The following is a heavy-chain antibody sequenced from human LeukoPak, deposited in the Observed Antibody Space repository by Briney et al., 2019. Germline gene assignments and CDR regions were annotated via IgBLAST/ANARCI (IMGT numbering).Heavy chain of an antibody. CDR1: GYSFTSYY. D-gene: IGHD1-1*01. J-gene: IGHJ5*02. CDR3: ARGWNSYNWFDP. V-gene: IGHV1-46*01. Sequence: ASVKVSCKASGYSFTSYYMHWVRQAPGQGREWMGVINPSGGSTTYAQRFQGRVTMTRDTSTSTVYMELSSLRSEDTAVYYCARGWNSYNWFDPWGQGTLVTVSA. CDR2: INPSGGST.